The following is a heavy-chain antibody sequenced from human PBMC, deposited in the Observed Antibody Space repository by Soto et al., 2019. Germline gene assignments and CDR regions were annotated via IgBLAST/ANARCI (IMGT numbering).Heavy chain of an antibody. Sequence: ASVKVSCKASGYTSSTYGLVWVRQAPGQGLEWMGWISVHNGNTNTAQNLHGRVTMTTDRHTTTAYMELRSLRFEDTAVSYCARVGVGGVGSWSFRYYFDYWGQGTLVTVSS. CDR3: ARVGVGGVGSWSFRYYFDY. J-gene: IGHJ4*02. D-gene: IGHD6-13*01. V-gene: IGHV1-18*04. CDR2: ISVHNGNT. CDR1: GYTSSTYG.